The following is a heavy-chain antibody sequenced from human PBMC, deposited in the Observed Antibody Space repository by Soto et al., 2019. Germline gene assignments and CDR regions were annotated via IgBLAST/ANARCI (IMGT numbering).Heavy chain of an antibody. D-gene: IGHD2-2*01. CDR3: AGRDCSGTNCYYLDYYYMDV. CDR1: GGSFSSCY. CDR2: IYYSGST. Sequence: SETLSLTCTVSGGSFSSCYWTWIRQSPGKGLEWIGYIYYSGSTDYNPSLRGRLAISIDTSKNQFSLRLNSMTAADTAVYYCAGRDCSGTNCYYLDYYYMDVWGKGTTVTVSS. J-gene: IGHJ6*03. V-gene: IGHV4-59*08.